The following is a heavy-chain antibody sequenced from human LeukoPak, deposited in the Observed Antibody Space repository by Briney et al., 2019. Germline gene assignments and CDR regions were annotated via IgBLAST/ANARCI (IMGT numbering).Heavy chain of an antibody. Sequence: GGSLRLSCAASGFTFSSYAMSWVRQAPGKGLEWVSAISGSGGSTYYADSVKGRFTISRDNSKNTLYLQMNSLRAEVTAVYYCAKDGGLAAAGTWGYWGQGTLVTVSS. CDR3: AKDGGLAAAGTWGY. D-gene: IGHD6-13*01. V-gene: IGHV3-23*01. CDR1: GFTFSSYA. J-gene: IGHJ4*02. CDR2: ISGSGGST.